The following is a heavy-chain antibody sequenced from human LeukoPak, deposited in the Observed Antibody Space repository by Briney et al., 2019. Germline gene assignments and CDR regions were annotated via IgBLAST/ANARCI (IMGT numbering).Heavy chain of an antibody. CDR1: GFTVSSNY. D-gene: IGHD2-21*02. J-gene: IGHJ4*02. Sequence: PGGSLRLSCAASGFTVSSNYMRWVRQAPGKGLEWVSVIYSGGSTYYADSVKGRSTISRDNSKNTLYLQMNSLRAEDTAVYYCARAVYCGGDCRYFDYWGQGTLVTVSS. V-gene: IGHV3-66*01. CDR2: IYSGGST. CDR3: ARAVYCGGDCRYFDY.